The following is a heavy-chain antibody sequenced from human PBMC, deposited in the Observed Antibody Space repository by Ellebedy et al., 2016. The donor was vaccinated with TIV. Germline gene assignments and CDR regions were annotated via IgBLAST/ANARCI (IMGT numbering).Heavy chain of an antibody. CDR3: ARDHPRYGMDV. CDR1: GFTFSSYW. CDR2: IKQDGSEK. J-gene: IGHJ6*02. V-gene: IGHV3-7*03. Sequence: GGSLRLXCAASGFTFSSYWMSWVCQAPGKGLEWVANIKQDGSEKYYVDSVKGRFTISRDNAKNSLYLQMNSLRAEDTAVYYCARDHPRYGMDVWGQGTTVTVSS.